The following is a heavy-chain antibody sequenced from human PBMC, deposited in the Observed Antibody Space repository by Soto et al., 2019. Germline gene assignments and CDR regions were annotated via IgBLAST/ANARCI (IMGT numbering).Heavy chain of an antibody. CDR3: ARAYQLELLRENWFDP. CDR2: IYYSGST. J-gene: IGHJ5*02. V-gene: IGHV4-31*03. CDR1: GGSISSGGYY. Sequence: SETLSLTCTVSGGSISSGGYYWSWIRQHPGKGLEWIGYIYYSGSTYYNPSLKSRVTISVDTSKNQFSLKLSSVTAADTAVYYCARAYQLELLRENWFDPWGQGTLVTVSS. D-gene: IGHD1-7*01.